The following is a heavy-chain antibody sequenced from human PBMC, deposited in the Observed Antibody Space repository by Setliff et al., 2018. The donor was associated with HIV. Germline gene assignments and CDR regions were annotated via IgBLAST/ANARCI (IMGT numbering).Heavy chain of an antibody. D-gene: IGHD6-13*01. CDR1: GGSFSDYY. J-gene: IGHJ4*02. V-gene: IGHV4-34*01. CDR3: ARESPSSSWFYFDF. CDR2: INHRGST. Sequence: ASETLSLTCAVYGGSFSDYYWTWIRQSPGKGLEWIGEINHRGSTNYNPSLKSRVTVSVDTSKNQFSLKLGSVTAADTAVYYCARESPSSSWFYFDFWGQGTRVTVSS.